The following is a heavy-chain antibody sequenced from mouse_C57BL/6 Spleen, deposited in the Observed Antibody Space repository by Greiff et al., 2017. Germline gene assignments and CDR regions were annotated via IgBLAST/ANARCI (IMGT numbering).Heavy chain of an antibody. V-gene: IGHV1-54*01. Sequence: VQLQQSGAELVRPGTSVKVSCKASGYAFTNYLIEWVKQRPGQGLEWIGVINPGSGGTNYNEKFKGKATLNADKSSSTAYMQLSSLTSEDSAVYFCARSSDYYGSSLFDYWGQGTTLTVSS. CDR1: GYAFTNYL. CDR3: ARSSDYYGSSLFDY. CDR2: INPGSGGT. D-gene: IGHD1-1*01. J-gene: IGHJ2*01.